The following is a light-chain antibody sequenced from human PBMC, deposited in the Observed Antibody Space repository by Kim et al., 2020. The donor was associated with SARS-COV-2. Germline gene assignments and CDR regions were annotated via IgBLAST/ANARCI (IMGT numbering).Light chain of an antibody. J-gene: IGKJ2*01. CDR1: QSVRSN. CDR2: GAS. V-gene: IGKV3D-15*01. CDR3: QQYKTWPYT. Sequence: VSPGERATLSCRASQSVRSNLAWYQQKPGQAPRLLIYGASSRATGVPARFSGSGSGTEFTLTISSLQSEDFAVYYCQQYKTWPYTFGQGTKLEI.